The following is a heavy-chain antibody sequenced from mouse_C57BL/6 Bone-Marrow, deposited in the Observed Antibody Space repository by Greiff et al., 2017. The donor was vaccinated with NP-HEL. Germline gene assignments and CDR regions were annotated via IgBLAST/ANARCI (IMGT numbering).Heavy chain of an antibody. CDR1: GFTFSSYA. V-gene: IGHV5-4*01. CDR2: ISDGGSYT. J-gene: IGHJ3*01. CDR3: AREDYYGSSSRFAY. Sequence: EVKLMESGGGLVKPGGSLKLSCAASGFTFSSYAMSWVRQTPEKRLEWVATISDGGSYTYYPDNVKGRFTISRDNAKNNLYLQMSHLKSEDTAMYYCAREDYYGSSSRFAYWGKGTLVTVSA. D-gene: IGHD1-1*01.